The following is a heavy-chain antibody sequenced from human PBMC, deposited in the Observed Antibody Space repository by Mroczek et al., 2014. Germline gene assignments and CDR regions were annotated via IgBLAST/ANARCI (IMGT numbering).Heavy chain of an antibody. V-gene: IGHV3-64*01. CDR3: ARSRITPSKPFDY. CDR2: ISSNGGST. D-gene: IGHD3-10*01. CDR1: GFTFSSYA. J-gene: IGHJ4*02. Sequence: VQLVQSGGGLVQPGGSLRLSCAASGFTFSSYAMHWVRQAPGKGLEYVSAISSNGGSTYYANSVKGRFTISRGNSKNTLYLQMGSLRAEDMTVYYCARSRITPSKPFDYWAREPWSPSPQ.